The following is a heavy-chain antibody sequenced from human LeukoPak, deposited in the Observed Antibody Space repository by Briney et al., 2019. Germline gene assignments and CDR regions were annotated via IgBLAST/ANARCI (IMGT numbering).Heavy chain of an antibody. D-gene: IGHD2-15*01. CDR2: IHYSGST. CDR1: GGSISGYY. CDR3: GRWWGMDV. J-gene: IGHJ6*02. V-gene: IGHV4-59*01. Sequence: SETLSLTCAVSGGSISGYYWSWIRQPPGKGLEWIGDIHYSGSTNYNPSLKSRVTISVDTSKSQFSLKLSSVTAADPAVYYCGRWWGMDVWGQGTTVTVSS.